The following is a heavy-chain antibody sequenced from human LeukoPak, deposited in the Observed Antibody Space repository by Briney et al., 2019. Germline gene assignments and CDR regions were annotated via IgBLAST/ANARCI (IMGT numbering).Heavy chain of an antibody. CDR2: INPNSGGT. J-gene: IGHJ4*02. CDR1: GYTFTGYY. CDR3: ASRYYYDSSGYFDY. V-gene: IGHV1-2*06. Sequence: ASVKVSCKAPGYTFTGYYMHWVRQAPGQGLEWMGRINPNSGGTNYAQKFQGRVTMTRDTSISTAYMELSRLRSDDTAVYYCASRYYYDSSGYFDYWGQGTLVTVSS. D-gene: IGHD3-22*01.